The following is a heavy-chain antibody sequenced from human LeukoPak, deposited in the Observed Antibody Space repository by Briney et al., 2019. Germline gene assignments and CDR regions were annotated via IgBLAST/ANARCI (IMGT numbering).Heavy chain of an antibody. Sequence: SVKVSCKASGGTFSSYAISWVRQAPGQGLEWMGSIIPIFGTANYAQKFQGRVTITADKSTSTAYMELSSLRSEDTAVYYCARTNSITIFGVVTRLNGWFDPWGQGTLVTVSS. J-gene: IGHJ5*02. CDR1: GGTFSSYA. V-gene: IGHV1-69*06. D-gene: IGHD3-3*01. CDR3: ARTNSITIFGVVTRLNGWFDP. CDR2: IIPIFGTA.